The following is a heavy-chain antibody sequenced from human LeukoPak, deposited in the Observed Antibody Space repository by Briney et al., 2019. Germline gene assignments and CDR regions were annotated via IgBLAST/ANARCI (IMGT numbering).Heavy chain of an antibody. V-gene: IGHV3-49*04. J-gene: IGHJ4*02. CDR2: IRSKAYGGTT. D-gene: IGHD3-10*01. CDR3: TRIYGSGSYLCDC. Sequence: GGSLRLSCTASGFIFGDYGLSWVRQAPGKGLEWVGFIRSKAYGGTTEYAASVKGRFTISRDDSKSIAYLQMNSLKTEDTAVYYCTRIYGSGSYLCDCWGQGTLVIVSS. CDR1: GFIFGDYG.